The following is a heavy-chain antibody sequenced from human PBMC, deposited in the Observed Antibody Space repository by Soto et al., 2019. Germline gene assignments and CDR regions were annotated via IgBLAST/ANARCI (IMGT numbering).Heavy chain of an antibody. J-gene: IGHJ4*02. CDR3: ARDPTISGEPYDFDF. V-gene: IGHV3-48*03. D-gene: IGHD3-3*01. CDR2: ISSSGSTI. CDR1: GFTFSSYE. Sequence: GGSLRLSCAASGFTFSSYEMNWVRQAPGKGLEWVSYISSSGSTIYYADSVKGRFTISRDNAKNSLYLQMNSLRAEDTAVYYCARDPTISGEPYDFDFWGQGTLVTVSS.